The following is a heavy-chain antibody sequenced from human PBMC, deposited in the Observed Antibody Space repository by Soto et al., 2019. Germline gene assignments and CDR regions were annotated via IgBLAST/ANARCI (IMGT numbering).Heavy chain of an antibody. CDR2: ISYDGSNK. D-gene: IGHD6-13*01. CDR1: GFTFSSYA. V-gene: IGHV3-30-3*01. Sequence: QVQLVESGGGVVQPGRSLRLSCAASGFTFSSYAMHWVRQAPGKGLEWVTVISYDGSNKYYADSVKGRFTISRDKSKNTVYLQMNSLGAEDTAVYYCAREKRGGAAAGTGYYGMDVWGQGTTVTVSS. CDR3: AREKRGGAAAGTGYYGMDV. J-gene: IGHJ6*02.